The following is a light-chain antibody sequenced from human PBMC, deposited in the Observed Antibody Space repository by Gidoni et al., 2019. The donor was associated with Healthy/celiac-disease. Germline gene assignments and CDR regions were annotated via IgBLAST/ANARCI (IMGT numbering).Light chain of an antibody. J-gene: IGLJ2*01. CDR2: EVS. CDR1: SSDVGGYNY. V-gene: IGLV2-14*01. CDR3: SSYTSSSTEVV. Sequence: QSALTQPASVSGSPGQSITISCTGTSSDVGGYNYGSWYQQHPGKAPKLMIYEVSNRPSGVSNRFSGSKSGNTASLTISGLQAEDAADYYCSSYTSSSTEVVFGGGTKLTVL.